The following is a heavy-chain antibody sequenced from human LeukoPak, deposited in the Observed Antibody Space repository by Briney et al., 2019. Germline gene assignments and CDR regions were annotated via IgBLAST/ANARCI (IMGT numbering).Heavy chain of an antibody. D-gene: IGHD3-22*01. CDR1: GDSISSYY. CDR2: INHSGST. CDR3: ARGKGRPLYYYDSSGYSRYYFDY. J-gene: IGHJ4*02. V-gene: IGHV4-34*01. Sequence: PSETLSLTCTVSGDSISSYYWSWIRQPPGKGLEWIGEINHSGSTNYNPSLKSRVTISVDTSKNQFSLKLSSVTAADTAVYYCARGKGRPLYYYDSSGYSRYYFDYWGQGTLVTVSS.